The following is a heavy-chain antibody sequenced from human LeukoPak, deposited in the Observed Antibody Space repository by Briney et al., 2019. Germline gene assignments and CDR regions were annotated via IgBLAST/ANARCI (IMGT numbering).Heavy chain of an antibody. CDR1: GFTFDDYG. D-gene: IGHD4-17*01. V-gene: IGHV3-20*04. Sequence: GGSLRLSCAASGFTFDDYGMIWVGQAPGKGLEWGAYITWNGVGTAYADSMKGRFTVSRENVKKSLFLQMDSLRAEDTALYYCARSMTTVTTRFFDLWGRGTLVTVSS. J-gene: IGHJ2*01. CDR3: ARSMTTVTTRFFDL. CDR2: ITWNGVGT.